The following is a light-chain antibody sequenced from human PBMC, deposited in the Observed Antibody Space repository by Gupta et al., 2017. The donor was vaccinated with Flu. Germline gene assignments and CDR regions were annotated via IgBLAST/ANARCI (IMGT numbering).Light chain of an antibody. Sequence: SVTISCTGTSSDVGGTKYVSWYQQHPGEAPKLMIFEVSERPSEVPDRFSGSKSGNTASLTVSGLQAEDEAQYYCSSYAGSNKWVFGGGTKLTVL. V-gene: IGLV2-8*01. CDR2: EVS. J-gene: IGLJ3*02. CDR1: SSDVGGTKY. CDR3: SSYAGSNKWV.